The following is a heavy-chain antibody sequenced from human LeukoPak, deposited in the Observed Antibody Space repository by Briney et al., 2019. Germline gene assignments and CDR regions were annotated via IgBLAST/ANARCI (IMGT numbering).Heavy chain of an antibody. CDR3: AKAAAAPGFDF. CDR2: VSGSGDRM. J-gene: IGHJ4*02. CDR1: GFTFSNFW. D-gene: IGHD6-13*01. Sequence: GGSLRLSCTASGFTFSNFWMGWVRQAPGKGLEWVATVSGSGDRMYHADSVKGRFTISRDNSKNTIYLQMNSLRAEDTALYYCAKAAAAPGFDFWGQGTLVTVSS. V-gene: IGHV3-23*01.